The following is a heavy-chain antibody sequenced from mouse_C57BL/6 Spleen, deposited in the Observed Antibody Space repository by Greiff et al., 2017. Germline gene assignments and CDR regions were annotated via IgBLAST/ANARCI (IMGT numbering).Heavy chain of an antibody. CDR2: IYPGDGDT. Sequence: QVQLQQSGPELVKPGASVKISCKASGYAFSSSWMNWVKQRPGKGLEWIGRIYPGDGDTNYNGKFKGKATLTADTSSSTAYMQLSSLTSEDSAVYFCARSNYGNYDAMDYWGQGTSVTVSS. CDR3: ARSNYGNYDAMDY. CDR1: GYAFSSSW. J-gene: IGHJ4*01. D-gene: IGHD2-1*01. V-gene: IGHV1-82*01.